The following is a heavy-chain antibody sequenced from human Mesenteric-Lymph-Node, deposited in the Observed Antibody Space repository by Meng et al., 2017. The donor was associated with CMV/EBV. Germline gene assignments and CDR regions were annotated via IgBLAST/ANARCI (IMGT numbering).Heavy chain of an antibody. D-gene: IGHD2-2*01. J-gene: IGHJ4*02. V-gene: IGHV4-39*07. CDR3: ARRYCDNTSCYHFDY. Sequence: SETLSLTCTVSGGSIISSSYYWGWIRQPPGKGLEWIGTVYYSGRTYYNPSLESRVTISVDTSKNQFSLRLSSVTAADTAVYYCARRYCDNTSCYHFDYWGQGTLVTVSS. CDR1: GGSIISSSYY. CDR2: VYYSGRT.